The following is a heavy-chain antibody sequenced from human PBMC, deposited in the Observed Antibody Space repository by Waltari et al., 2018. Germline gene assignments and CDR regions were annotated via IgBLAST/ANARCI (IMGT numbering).Heavy chain of an antibody. J-gene: IGHJ4*02. CDR1: GFTFSSYG. CDR3: AKDLRITMIVVLSGFDY. Sequence: QVQLVESGGGVVQTGGSLRLSCAASGFTFSSYGMHWVRQAPGKGLEWVAFIRYDGSNKYYADSVKGRFTISRDNSKNTLYLQMNSLRAEDTAVYYCAKDLRITMIVVLSGFDYWGQGTLVTVSS. CDR2: IRYDGSNK. D-gene: IGHD3-22*01. V-gene: IGHV3-30*02.